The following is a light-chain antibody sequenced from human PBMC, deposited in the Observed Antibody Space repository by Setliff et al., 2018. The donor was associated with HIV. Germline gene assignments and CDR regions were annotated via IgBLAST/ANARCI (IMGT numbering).Light chain of an antibody. J-gene: IGLJ1*01. Sequence: QSALTQPASVSGSPGQSITISCTGTSSDVGGYNLVSWYQQYPGKAPKLIIYEGSKRPSGISNRFSGSKSGNTASLTISGLQADDEASYYCCSYTFRTTDVFGTGTKVTVL. V-gene: IGLV2-14*02. CDR1: SSDVGGYNL. CDR3: CSYTFRTTDV. CDR2: EGS.